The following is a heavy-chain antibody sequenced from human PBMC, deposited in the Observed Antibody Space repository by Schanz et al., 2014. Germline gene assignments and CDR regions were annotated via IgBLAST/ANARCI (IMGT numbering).Heavy chain of an antibody. CDR1: GGSISSGGYY. CDR2: ISYSGST. J-gene: IGHJ5*02. V-gene: IGHV4-31*03. CDR3: AREPLSGYNWFDP. D-gene: IGHD6-25*01. Sequence: QVQLQESGPGLVKPSQTLSLTCTVSGGSISSGGYYWSWIRQHPGKGLEWIGFISYSGSTYYNPSRKTRVTKSLDPPKNQFSLTLSSVTAADTAVYYCAREPLSGYNWFDPWGQGSLVTVSS.